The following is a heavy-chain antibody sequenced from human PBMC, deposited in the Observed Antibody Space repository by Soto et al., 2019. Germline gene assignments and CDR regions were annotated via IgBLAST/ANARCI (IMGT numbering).Heavy chain of an antibody. CDR2: IYPGDSYT. Sequence: GESLKISCKGSGYSFTSYWIGWVRQMPCKGLEWMGIIYPGDSYTRYSPSFQGQVTISADKSISTAYLQWSSLKASDTAMYHCARPGYSSSSWTPAYWGQGTLVTVSS. J-gene: IGHJ4*02. V-gene: IGHV5-51*01. CDR1: GYSFTSYW. CDR3: ARPGYSSSSWTPAY. D-gene: IGHD6-6*01.